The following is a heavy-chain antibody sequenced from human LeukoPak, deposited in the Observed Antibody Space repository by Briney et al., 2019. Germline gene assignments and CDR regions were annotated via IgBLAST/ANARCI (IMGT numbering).Heavy chain of an antibody. CDR2: IYYSGST. CDR3: ARQRVFYYYYYMDV. V-gene: IGHV4-30-4*08. Sequence: SQTLSLTCTVSGDSISSGDYYWSWIRQPPGKGLEWIGYIYYSGSTYYNPSLKSRVTISVDTSKNQFSLKLSSVTAADTAVYYCARQRVFYYYYYMDVWGKGTTVTVSS. D-gene: IGHD3-10*01. J-gene: IGHJ6*03. CDR1: GDSISSGDYY.